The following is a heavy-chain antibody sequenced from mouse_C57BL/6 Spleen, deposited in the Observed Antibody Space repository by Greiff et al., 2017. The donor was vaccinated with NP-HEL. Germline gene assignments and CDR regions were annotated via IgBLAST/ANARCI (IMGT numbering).Heavy chain of an antibody. CDR1: GYTFTDYY. CDR2: IYPGSGNT. D-gene: IGHD2-3*01. Sequence: QVQLQQSGAELVRPGASVKLSCKASGYTFTDYYINWVKQRPGQGLEWIARIYPGSGNTYYNEKFKGKATLTAEKSSSTAYMQLSSLTSEDSAVYFCAREDGYLYYYAMDYWGQGTSVTVSS. J-gene: IGHJ4*01. CDR3: AREDGYLYYYAMDY. V-gene: IGHV1-76*01.